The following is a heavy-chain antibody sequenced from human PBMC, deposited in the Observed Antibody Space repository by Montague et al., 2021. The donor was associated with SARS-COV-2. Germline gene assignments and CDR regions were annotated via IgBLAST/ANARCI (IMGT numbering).Heavy chain of an antibody. V-gene: IGHV4-34*01. J-gene: IGHJ4*02. Sequence: SETLSLTCAVYGGSFSGYYWNWTRQPPGKGLEWIGEINHSGSTNYNPSLKSRVTISVDTSKNQFSLKLSSVTAADTAVYYCARGYQLRFLEWSSRQSTFDYWGQGTLATVSS. D-gene: IGHD3-3*01. CDR2: INHSGST. CDR3: ARGYQLRFLEWSSRQSTFDY. CDR1: GGSFSGYY.